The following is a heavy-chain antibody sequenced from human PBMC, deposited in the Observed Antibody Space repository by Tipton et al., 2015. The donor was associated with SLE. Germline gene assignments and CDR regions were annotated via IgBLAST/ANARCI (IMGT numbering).Heavy chain of an antibody. V-gene: IGHV4-61*01. CDR3: ARGVHIVVVTAVYGLDV. Sequence: TLSLTCTVSGGSVSSGSYYWSWIRQPPGKGLEWIGYIYYSGSTNYNPSLKSRVTISVDTSKNQFSLKLSSVTAADTAVYYCARGVHIVVVTAVYGLDVWGQGTTVTVSS. D-gene: IGHD2-21*02. J-gene: IGHJ6*02. CDR2: IYYSGST. CDR1: GGSVSSGSYY.